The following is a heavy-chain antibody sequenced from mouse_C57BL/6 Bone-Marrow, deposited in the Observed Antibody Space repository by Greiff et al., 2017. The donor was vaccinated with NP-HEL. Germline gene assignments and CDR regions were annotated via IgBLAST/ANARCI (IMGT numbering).Heavy chain of an antibody. Sequence: QVQLQQPGAELVRPGSSVKLSCKASGYTFTSYWMDWVKQRPGQGLEWIGNIYTSDSDTHYNQKFKDKATLTVDKSSSTAYMQLSSLTSENSAVYYCASPLGSSYWYLDVGGTGTTVTVSS. CDR1: GYTFTSYW. D-gene: IGHD1-1*01. CDR3: ASPLGSSYWYLDV. CDR2: IYTSDSDT. V-gene: IGHV1-61*01. J-gene: IGHJ1*03.